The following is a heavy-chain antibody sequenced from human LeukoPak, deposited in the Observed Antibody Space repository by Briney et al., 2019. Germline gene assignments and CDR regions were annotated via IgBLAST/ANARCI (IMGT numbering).Heavy chain of an antibody. J-gene: IGHJ4*02. Sequence: GESLKISCQGSGYSLTSYWSGWVRQMPGKGLEWMGIIYPGDSDTRYSPSFQGQVTISADKSTSTAYLQWSSLKASDTAMYYCATRRDGYNYFDHWGQGTLVTVSS. D-gene: IGHD5-24*01. V-gene: IGHV5-51*01. CDR1: GYSLTSYW. CDR2: IYPGDSDT. CDR3: ATRRDGYNYFDH.